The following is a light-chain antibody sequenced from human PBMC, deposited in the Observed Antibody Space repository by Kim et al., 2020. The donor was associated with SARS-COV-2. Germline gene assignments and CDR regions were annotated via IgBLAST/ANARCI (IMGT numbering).Light chain of an antibody. CDR1: TGAVTSGHF. Sequence: PGGTVPLTCRSSTGAVTSGHFPYWFQHKTGQAPSTLIYDITQRHSWTPARFSGSLLGDKAALTLSGAQPEDEADYYCLLYYSGVRVFGGGTQLTVL. CDR3: LLYYSGVRV. CDR2: DIT. J-gene: IGLJ2*01. V-gene: IGLV7-46*01.